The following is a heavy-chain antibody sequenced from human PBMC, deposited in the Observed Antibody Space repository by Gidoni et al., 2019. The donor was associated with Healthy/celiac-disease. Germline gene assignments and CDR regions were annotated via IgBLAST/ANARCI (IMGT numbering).Heavy chain of an antibody. CDR3: ATVGHSSGYDGLGYYYYGMDV. CDR2: FDPEDGET. Sequence: QVQLVQSGAEVKKPGASVKVSCKVSGYTLTELSMHRGRQAPGKGLEWMGGFDPEDGETIYAQKFQGRVTMTEDTSTDKAYMELSSLRSEDTAVYYCATVGHSSGYDGLGYYYYGMDVWGQGTTVTVSS. D-gene: IGHD3-22*01. CDR1: GYTLTELS. V-gene: IGHV1-24*01. J-gene: IGHJ6*02.